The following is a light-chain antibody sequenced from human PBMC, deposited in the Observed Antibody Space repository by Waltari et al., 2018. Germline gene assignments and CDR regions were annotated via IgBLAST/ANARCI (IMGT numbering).Light chain of an antibody. Sequence: DIQMTQSPSSLSASVVDRVTITCRASQGISNSLAWYQQKPGKAPKLLLYAASRLESGVPSRFSGSGSGTDYTITISSLQPEDFATYYCQQYYSTPWTFGQGTKVEIK. J-gene: IGKJ1*01. CDR1: QGISNS. CDR3: QQYYSTPWT. CDR2: AAS. V-gene: IGKV1-NL1*01.